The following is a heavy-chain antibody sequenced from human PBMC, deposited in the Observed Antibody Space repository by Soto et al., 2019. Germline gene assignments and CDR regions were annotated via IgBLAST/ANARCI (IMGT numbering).Heavy chain of an antibody. CDR3: VRATAARQKDYSYHYYMHI. CDR2: INPNGCST. CDR1: GYTFINYY. Sequence: QVQLVQSGAEVKKPRASVKVSCKASGYTFINYYIHWVRQAPGQGLEWIGGINPNGCSTVYAQKFQGRVTLTRATCTSTVYVERGSLRSDDTAVYFCVRATAARQKDYSYHYYMHIWGKGTTVTVSS. J-gene: IGHJ6*03. D-gene: IGHD6-6*01. V-gene: IGHV1-46*03.